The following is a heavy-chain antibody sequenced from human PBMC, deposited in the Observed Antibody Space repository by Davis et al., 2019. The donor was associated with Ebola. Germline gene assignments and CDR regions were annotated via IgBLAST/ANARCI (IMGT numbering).Heavy chain of an antibody. D-gene: IGHD1-1*01. CDR2: VYNSGGT. CDR1: GYSISSGYY. Sequence: SETLSLTCTVSGYSISSGYYWGWIRQPPGKGLEWIGSVYNSGGTFYNSSLRSRLTISVDTSNNQFSLKLSSVTAADTAVYYCARGLFWNVRTVLYYYYGMDVWGQGTTVTVSS. CDR3: ARGLFWNVRTVLYYYYGMDV. V-gene: IGHV4-38-2*02. J-gene: IGHJ6*02.